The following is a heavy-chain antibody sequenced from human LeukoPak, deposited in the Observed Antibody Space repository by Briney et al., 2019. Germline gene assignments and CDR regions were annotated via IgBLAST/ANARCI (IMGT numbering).Heavy chain of an antibody. J-gene: IGHJ4*02. CDR2: IYYGGRT. CDR3: ARHVRGDDY. V-gene: IGHV4-59*08. CDR1: GGSLSSYS. D-gene: IGHD3-10*02. Sequence: SETLSLTCTFSGGSLSSYSWSWVRQPPGRGLEWIGYIYYGGRTTYNPSLESRLTISLDTSKNQFSLKLSSVTAADTAVYYCARHVRGDDYWGQGTLVTVSS.